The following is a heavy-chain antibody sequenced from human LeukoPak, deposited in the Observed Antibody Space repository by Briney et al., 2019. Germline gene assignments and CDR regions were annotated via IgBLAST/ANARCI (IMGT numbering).Heavy chain of an antibody. CDR1: GYTFTGYY. Sequence: ASVKVSCKASGYTFTGYYMHWVRQAPGQGLEWMGWMNPNSGNTGYAQKFQGRVTMTRNTSISTAYMELSSLRSEDTAVYYCARELRYFDPYYYYYYMDVWGKGTTVTISS. D-gene: IGHD3-9*01. J-gene: IGHJ6*03. V-gene: IGHV1-8*02. CDR2: MNPNSGNT. CDR3: ARELRYFDPYYYYYYMDV.